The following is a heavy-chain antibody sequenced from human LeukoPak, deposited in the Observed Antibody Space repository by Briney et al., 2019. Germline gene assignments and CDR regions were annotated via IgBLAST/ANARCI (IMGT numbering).Heavy chain of an antibody. D-gene: IGHD6-19*01. CDR3: VRVGFIGQWLGKNAFDI. Sequence: SETLSLTCTVSGGSISSYYWSWIRQPPGKGLEWIGYIYYSGSTNYNPSLKSRVTISVDTSKNQFSLKLSSVTAADTAVYYCVRVGFIGQWLGKNAFDIWGQGTMVTVSS. CDR2: IYYSGST. J-gene: IGHJ3*02. CDR1: GGSISSYY. V-gene: IGHV4-59*12.